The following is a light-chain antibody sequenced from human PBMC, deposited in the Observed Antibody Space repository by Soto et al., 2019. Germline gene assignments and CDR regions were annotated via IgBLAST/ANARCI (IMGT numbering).Light chain of an antibody. CDR1: SSNVGNND. J-gene: IGLJ3*02. Sequence: QSALTQPPSVSAAPGQTVTIACSGRSSNVGNNDVSWYQHLPGTAPKLLIYDNNKRPSGIPGRFSGSKSGTSATLGITGLQTGDEANYYCGAWDSSLSAVVFGGGTKLTVL. CDR3: GAWDSSLSAVV. V-gene: IGLV1-51*01. CDR2: DNN.